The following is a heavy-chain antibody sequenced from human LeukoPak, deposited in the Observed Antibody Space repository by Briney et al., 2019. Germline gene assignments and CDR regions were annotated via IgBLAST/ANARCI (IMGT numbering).Heavy chain of an antibody. D-gene: IGHD3-3*01. V-gene: IGHV3-23*01. J-gene: IGHJ3*02. CDR1: GFTFSSYA. CDR3: AKDSGAPSYDFWSGYYGMGGAFDI. Sequence: GGSRRLSCAASGFTFSSYAMSWVRQAPGKGLEWVSAISGSGGSTYYADSVKGRFTISRDNSKNTLYLQMNSLRAEDTAVYYCAKDSGAPSYDFWSGYYGMGGAFDIWGQGTMVTVSS. CDR2: ISGSGGST.